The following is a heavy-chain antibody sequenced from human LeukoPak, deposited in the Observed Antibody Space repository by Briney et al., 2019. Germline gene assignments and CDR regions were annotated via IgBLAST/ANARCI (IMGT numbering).Heavy chain of an antibody. J-gene: IGHJ3*02. CDR2: ISSSSAYI. D-gene: IGHD3-22*01. CDR3: ARENFYDSSGYDAFDI. CDR1: VFTFIAYS. V-gene: IGHV3-21*01. Sequence: TGGPLRLSCAASVFTFIAYSMNWVRQPPGKGLEWVSSISSSSAYIYYADSVEGRFTVSRDNAKNSLYLKMNSLRAEDTAVYYCARENFYDSSGYDAFDIWGQGTMVTVSS.